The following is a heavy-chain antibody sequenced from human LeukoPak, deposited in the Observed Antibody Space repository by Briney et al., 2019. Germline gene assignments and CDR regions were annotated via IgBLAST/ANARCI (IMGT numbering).Heavy chain of an antibody. CDR3: AKIPYSSGWVQNWFDP. D-gene: IGHD6-19*01. CDR1: GFTFGTYA. V-gene: IGHV3-23*01. Sequence: PGGSLRLSCAASGFTFGTYAMSWVRQAPGKGLGWISAISGSGGSTYYADSVKGRFTISRDNSKNTLYLQMNSLRAEDTAVYYCAKIPYSSGWVQNWFDPWGQGTLVTVSS. CDR2: ISGSGGST. J-gene: IGHJ5*02.